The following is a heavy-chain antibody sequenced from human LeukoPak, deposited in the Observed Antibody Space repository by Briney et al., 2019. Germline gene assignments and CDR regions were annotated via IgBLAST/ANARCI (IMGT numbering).Heavy chain of an antibody. Sequence: SETLSLTCAVYGGSFSGYYWTWIRQPPEKGLEWIGEINHSETTKYNPSLMSRVTILADTSKNQFSLKLSSVTAADTAVYYCARGPPINYDILTGYYNFDSWGQGTLVTVSS. V-gene: IGHV4-34*01. D-gene: IGHD3-9*01. J-gene: IGHJ4*02. CDR1: GGSFSGYY. CDR3: ARGPPINYDILTGYYNFDS. CDR2: INHSETT.